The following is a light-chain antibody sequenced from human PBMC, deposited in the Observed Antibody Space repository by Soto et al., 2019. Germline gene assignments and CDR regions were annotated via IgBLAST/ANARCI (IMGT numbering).Light chain of an antibody. CDR2: GAS. V-gene: IGKV3-15*01. J-gene: IGKJ2*02. CDR1: QSVSSN. CDR3: QQYNNWPRT. Sequence: EIVVTQSPATLSVSPGERATLSCRASQSVSSNLAWYQQKPGQAPRLLIYGASTRATGIPARFSGSGSGTEFTLTIGSLQSEDLAFYYCQQYNNWPRTFGQGTKLEIK.